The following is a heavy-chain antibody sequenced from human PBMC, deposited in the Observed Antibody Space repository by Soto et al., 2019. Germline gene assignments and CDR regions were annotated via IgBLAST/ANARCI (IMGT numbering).Heavy chain of an antibody. CDR2: IYYSGST. J-gene: IGHJ4*02. Sequence: QVQLQESGPGLVKPSQTLSLTCTVSGGSISSGGYYWSWIRQHPVKGLEWIGYIYYSGSTYYHPSLKSRVTISVDTSKNQFSLKLSSVTAADTAVYYCARGSVVAATLFDYWGQGTLVTVSS. CDR3: ARGSVVAATLFDY. CDR1: GGSISSGGYY. D-gene: IGHD2-15*01. V-gene: IGHV4-31*03.